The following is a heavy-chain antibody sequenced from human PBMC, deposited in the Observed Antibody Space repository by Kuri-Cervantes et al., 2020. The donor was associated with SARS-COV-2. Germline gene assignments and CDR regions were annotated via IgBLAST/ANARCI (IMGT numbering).Heavy chain of an antibody. CDR1: GYTFTSYY. V-gene: IGHV1-46*01. CDR3: ARDCTSFGYSYGHAFDI. CDR2: INPSGGST. Sequence: ASVKVSCKASGYTFTSYYMHWVRQAPGQGLEWMGIINPSGGSTSYAQKFQGRVTMTRDTSISTAYMELSRLRSDDTAVYYCARDCTSFGYSYGHAFDIWGQGTMVTVSS. D-gene: IGHD5-18*01. J-gene: IGHJ3*02.